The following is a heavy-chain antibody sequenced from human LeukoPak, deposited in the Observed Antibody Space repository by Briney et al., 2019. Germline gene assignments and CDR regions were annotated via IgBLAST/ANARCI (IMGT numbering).Heavy chain of an antibody. CDR2: IIPIFGTA. Sequence: GASVKVSCKASGGTFSTYAISWVRQAPGQGLEWMGGIIPIFGTANYAQKFQGRVTITADESTSTAYMELSSLRSEDTAVYYYARGTDMCLWSGYYIGMDVWGQGTTVTVSS. J-gene: IGHJ6*02. V-gene: IGHV1-69*13. D-gene: IGHD3-3*01. CDR3: ARGTDMCLWSGYYIGMDV. CDR1: GGTFSTYA.